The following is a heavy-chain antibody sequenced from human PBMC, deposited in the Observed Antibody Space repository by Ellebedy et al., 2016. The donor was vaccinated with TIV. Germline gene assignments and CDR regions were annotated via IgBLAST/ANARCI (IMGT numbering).Heavy chain of an antibody. J-gene: IGHJ4*02. Sequence: ASVKVSXXASGYTFTGYYMHWVRQAPGQGLEWMGWINPNSGGTNYAQKFQGRVTMTRDTSIRTVYMEVSRLRSDDTALYYCARDCGADCSNGGYFDYWGQGTQLTVSS. CDR3: ARDCGADCSNGGYFDY. CDR1: GYTFTGYY. CDR2: INPNSGGT. D-gene: IGHD2-21*01. V-gene: IGHV1-2*02.